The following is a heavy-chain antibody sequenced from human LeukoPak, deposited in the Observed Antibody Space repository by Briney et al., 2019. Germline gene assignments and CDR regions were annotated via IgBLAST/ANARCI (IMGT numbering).Heavy chain of an antibody. J-gene: IGHJ4*02. D-gene: IGHD4-23*01. CDR2: IYSGGST. CDR1: GFTVSSNY. CDR3: ARGVYYGGNSGDY. V-gene: IGHV3-53*01. Sequence: GGSLRLSCAASGFTVSSNYMSWVRQAPGKGLEWVSVIYSGGSTYYADSVKGRFTISRYNSKNTLYLQMNSLRAKDTAVYYCARGVYYGGNSGDYWGQGTLVTVSS.